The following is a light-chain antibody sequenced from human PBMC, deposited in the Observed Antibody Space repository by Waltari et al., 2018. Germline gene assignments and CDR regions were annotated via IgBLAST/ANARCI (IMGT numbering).Light chain of an antibody. J-gene: IGLJ1*01. CDR1: DSDVGAYAF. V-gene: IGLV2-14*01. Sequence: QSALTQPASVSGSPGQSITISCSGTDSDVGAYAFVSWYQQHPGKAPHLISYEVSNRPSGISNRFSASKSGNTASLTISGLQAEDEADYYCSSYTTSSAPGVFGTGTRVTVL. CDR3: SSYTTSSAPGV. CDR2: EVS.